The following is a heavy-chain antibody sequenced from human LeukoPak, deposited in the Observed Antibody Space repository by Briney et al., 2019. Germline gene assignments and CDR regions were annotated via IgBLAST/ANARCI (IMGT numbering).Heavy chain of an antibody. CDR1: GFTFSSYS. CDR3: AKDLRRDSYSSPSSLDY. J-gene: IGHJ4*02. V-gene: IGHV3-21*01. CDR2: ISSSSSYI. Sequence: RGSLRLSCAASGFTFSSYSMNWVRQAPGKGLEWVSSISSSSSYIYYADSVKGRFTISRDNAKNTLYLQMNSLRAEDTAVYYCAKDLRRDSYSSPSSLDYWGQGTLVTVSS. D-gene: IGHD6-6*01.